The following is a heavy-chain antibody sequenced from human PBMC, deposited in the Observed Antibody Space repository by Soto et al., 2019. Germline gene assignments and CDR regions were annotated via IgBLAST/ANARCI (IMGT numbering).Heavy chain of an antibody. CDR1: GFTFSSYW. V-gene: IGHV3-74*01. D-gene: IGHD3-10*01. CDR2: IKGDGIST. J-gene: IGHJ4*02. CDR3: ARGAMGNYYNDY. Sequence: EVQLVESGGGLVQSGGSLRLSCASSGFTFSSYWMHWVRQAPGKGLVWVSRIKGDGISTNYADSVKGRFTISRENAKDMVFLKMNGLSADDTAVYYCARGAMGNYYNDYWGQGNLVTGSS.